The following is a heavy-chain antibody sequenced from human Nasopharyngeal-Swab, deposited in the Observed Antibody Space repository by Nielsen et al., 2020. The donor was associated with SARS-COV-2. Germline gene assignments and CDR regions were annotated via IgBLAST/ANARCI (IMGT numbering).Heavy chain of an antibody. CDR1: GFTFSSYA. CDR2: ISGSGGST. Sequence: GGSLRLSCAASGFTFSSYAMSWVRQAPGKGLEWVSAISGSGGSTYYADSVKGRFTISRDNSKNTLYLQMNSLRAEDTAVYYCARAGGSSWHFDYWGQGTLVTVSS. CDR3: ARAGGSSWHFDY. V-gene: IGHV3-23*01. J-gene: IGHJ4*02. D-gene: IGHD6-13*01.